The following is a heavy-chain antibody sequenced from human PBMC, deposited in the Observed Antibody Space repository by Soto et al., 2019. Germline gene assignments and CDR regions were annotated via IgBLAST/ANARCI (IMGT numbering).Heavy chain of an antibody. CDR3: ARAMAPDHSDS. V-gene: IGHV1-18*01. CDR1: GYSFTSYG. J-gene: IGHJ4*02. Sequence: QVQLVQSGPEVKKPGASVKVSCKASGYSFTSYGVTWVRQAPGQGLEWMGWINTFNGNTNYAQNLQGRVSRTTDTSTRTVYMDLRSLRSDDPDVYYWARAMAPDHSDSWGKGTRVTVSS. CDR2: INTFNGNT.